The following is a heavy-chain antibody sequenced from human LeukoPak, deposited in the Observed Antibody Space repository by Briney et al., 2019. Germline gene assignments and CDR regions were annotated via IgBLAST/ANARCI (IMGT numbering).Heavy chain of an antibody. CDR3: GVADILQWSSDQGN. CDR1: GFVFSNYA. Sequence: GGSLRLSCAASGFVFSNYAMSWVRQAPGKGLEWVSGISITGGRTYYADSVKGRFTISRDNSKNTLFLQMLSLRVEDTAVCYCGVADILQWSSDQGNWGQGTLVTVSS. CDR2: ISITGGRT. D-gene: IGHD3-3*01. V-gene: IGHV3-23*01. J-gene: IGHJ4*02.